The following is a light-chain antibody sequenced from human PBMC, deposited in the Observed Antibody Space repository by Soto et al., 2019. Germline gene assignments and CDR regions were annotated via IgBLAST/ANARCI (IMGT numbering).Light chain of an antibody. CDR3: AAWDDSLNVS. CDR2: SNN. CDR1: SSNIGSNT. Sequence: QAVLTQPPSASGTPGQRVTISCSGSSSNIGSNTVNWYQQLPGTAPKLLIYSNNQRPSGVPDRFSGSNSGTSASLAISGLQSEDEADYYCAAWDDSLNVSFGGGTKLTVL. V-gene: IGLV1-44*01. J-gene: IGLJ2*01.